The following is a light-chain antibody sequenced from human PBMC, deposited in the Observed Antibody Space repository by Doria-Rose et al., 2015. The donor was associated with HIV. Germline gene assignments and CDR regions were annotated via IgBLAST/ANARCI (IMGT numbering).Light chain of an antibody. Sequence: SPGEGATLSCRTSQSVSSSYLAWYQQKPGQAPRLLIYGASRGATGIPDRFSGSGSGTDFTLTISRLEPEDFAVYYCQHYGSSPQTFGQGTKVEIK. CDR2: GAS. CDR1: QSVSSSY. CDR3: QHYGSSPQT. J-gene: IGKJ1*01. V-gene: IGKV3-20*01.